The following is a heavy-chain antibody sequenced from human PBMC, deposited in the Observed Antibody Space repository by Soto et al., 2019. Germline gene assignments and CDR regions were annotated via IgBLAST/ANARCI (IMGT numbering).Heavy chain of an antibody. D-gene: IGHD1-20*01. CDR2: IKYDGRST. V-gene: IGHV3-74*01. CDR1: GFTFSSYW. J-gene: IGHJ4*02. Sequence: GGSLRLSCVASGFTFSSYWMYWVRQAPGKGLEWVSRIKYDGRSTAKADSVKGRFTISRDNAKNTLYLQMSGLRAEDTAVYYCASYNWEATSDYWGQGTLVTVSS. CDR3: ASYNWEATSDY.